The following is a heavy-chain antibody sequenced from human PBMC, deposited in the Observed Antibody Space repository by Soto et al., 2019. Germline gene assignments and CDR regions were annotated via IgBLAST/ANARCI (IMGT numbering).Heavy chain of an antibody. CDR3: AKVTRGYNFGYYNF. CDR2: VWKDGSNR. D-gene: IGHD5-18*01. J-gene: IGHJ4*02. Sequence: GGSLSLSCAASGITFSDYGMHWVRQAPGKGLEWVAGVWKDGSNRYYVDSVKGRFTISRDNSKNTLYLQMNSLRDEDTAVYYCAKVTRGYNFGYYNFWGQGTLVTVS. CDR1: GITFSDYG. V-gene: IGHV3-30*02.